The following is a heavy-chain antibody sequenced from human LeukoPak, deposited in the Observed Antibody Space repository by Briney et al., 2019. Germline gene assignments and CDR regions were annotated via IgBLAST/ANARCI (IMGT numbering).Heavy chain of an antibody. CDR3: ASGGYSYDHYYHYYMDV. D-gene: IGHD5-18*01. V-gene: IGHV1-69*01. CDR2: IIPIFGTA. Sequence: GSSVKVSCKASGGTFSSYAISWVRQAPGQGLEWMGGIIPIFGTANYAQKFQGRVTITADESTSTAYMELSSLRSEDTAVYYCASGGYSYDHYYHYYMDVWGKGTTVTVS. CDR1: GGTFSSYA. J-gene: IGHJ6*03.